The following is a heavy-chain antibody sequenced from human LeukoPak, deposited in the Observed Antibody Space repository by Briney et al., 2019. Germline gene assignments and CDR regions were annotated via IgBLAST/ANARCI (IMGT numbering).Heavy chain of an antibody. CDR2: IIPILGIA. CDR1: GYTFTGYY. D-gene: IGHD6-13*01. V-gene: IGHV1-69*04. CDR3: ARDSIAAAGTFDY. Sequence: GASVTVSCKASGYTFTGYYMHWVRQAPGQGLEWMGRIIPILGIANYAQKFQGRVTITADKSTSTAYMELSSLRSEDTAVYYCARDSIAAAGTFDYWGQGTLVTVSS. J-gene: IGHJ4*02.